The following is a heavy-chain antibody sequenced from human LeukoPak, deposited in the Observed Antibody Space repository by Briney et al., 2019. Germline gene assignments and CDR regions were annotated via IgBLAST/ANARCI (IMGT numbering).Heavy chain of an antibody. J-gene: IGHJ3*02. CDR3: ARDPLSTNDFDI. V-gene: IGHV4-59*01. D-gene: IGHD1-1*01. CDR1: GGSITNSY. CDR2: INYSGST. Sequence: PSETLSLTCTVSGGSITNSYWNWIRQSPGKGLEWIGYINYSGSTNYNPSLKSRVTVSVDTSKNQFSLKLSSVTAADTAVYFCARDPLSTNDFDIWGQGTMVTVSS.